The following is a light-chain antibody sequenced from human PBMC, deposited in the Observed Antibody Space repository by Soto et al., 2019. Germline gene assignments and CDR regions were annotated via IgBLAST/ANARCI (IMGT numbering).Light chain of an antibody. Sequence: EIVLTQSPGTLSLSPGERATLSCRPSQSVSNNYLAWYQQKPGQAPRLLIYGASTRATGIPARFSRSGSGTEFTLTINSLHSEEFVVYYCQQYDNWPPTFGQGTRLEIK. V-gene: IGKV3D-15*01. CDR2: GAS. CDR1: QSVSNN. J-gene: IGKJ5*01. CDR3: QQYDNWPPT.